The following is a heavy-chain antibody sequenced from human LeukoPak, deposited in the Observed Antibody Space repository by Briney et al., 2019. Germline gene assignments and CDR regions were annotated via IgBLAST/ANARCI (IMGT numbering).Heavy chain of an antibody. Sequence: GGSLRLSCAASGFTFSNYGMNWVRQAPGKGLEWVSRISGTGGTTFYADSVKGRFTISRDNSKNTLYLQMNSLRAEDTAVYYCARDPDHYDGVAFDIWGQGTTVTVSS. CDR1: GFTFSNYG. CDR3: ARDPDHYDGVAFDI. CDR2: ISGTGGTT. J-gene: IGHJ3*02. D-gene: IGHD3-3*01. V-gene: IGHV3-23*01.